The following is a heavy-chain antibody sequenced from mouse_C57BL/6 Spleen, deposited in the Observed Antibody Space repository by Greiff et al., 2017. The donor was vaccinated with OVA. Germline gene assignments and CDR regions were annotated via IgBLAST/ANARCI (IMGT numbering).Heavy chain of an antibody. CDR3: ARSYGSSQAWFAY. CDR1: GFSLSTSGMG. D-gene: IGHD1-1*01. CDR2: IYWDDDK. J-gene: IGHJ3*01. V-gene: IGHV8-12*01. Sequence: QVTLKESGPGILQSSQTLSLTCSFSGFSLSTSGMGVSWIRQPSGKGLEWLAHIYWDDDKRYNPSLKSRLTISKDTSRNQVFLKITSVDTADTATYYCARSYGSSQAWFAYWGQGTLVTVSA.